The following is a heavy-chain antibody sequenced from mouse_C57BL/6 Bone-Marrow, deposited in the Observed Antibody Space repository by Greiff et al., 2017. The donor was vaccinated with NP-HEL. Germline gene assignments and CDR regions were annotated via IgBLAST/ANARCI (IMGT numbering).Heavy chain of an antibody. D-gene: IGHD1-1*01. J-gene: IGHJ1*03. CDR2: ISDGGSYT. CDR3: ARIFYGGYFDV. V-gene: IGHV5-4*01. CDR1: GFTFSSYA. Sequence: EVQVVESGGGLVKPGGSLKLSCAASGFTFSSYAMSWVRQTPEKRLEWVATISDGGSYTYYPDNVKGRFTISRDNAKNNLYLQMSHLKSEDTAMYYCARIFYGGYFDVWGTGTTVTVSA.